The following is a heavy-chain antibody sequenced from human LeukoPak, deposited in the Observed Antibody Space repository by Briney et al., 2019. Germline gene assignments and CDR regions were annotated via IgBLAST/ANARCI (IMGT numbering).Heavy chain of an antibody. D-gene: IGHD6-13*01. CDR1: GGSFSGYY. CDR3: ARRGYPHSSSWYVWEFSNWFDP. J-gene: IGHJ5*02. V-gene: IGHV4-34*01. CDR2: INHSGST. Sequence: SETLSLTCAVYGGSFSGYYWSWIRQPPGKGLEWIGEINHSGSTNYNPSLKSRVTISVDTSKNQFSLKLSSVTAADTAVYYCARRGYPHSSSWYVWEFSNWFDPWGQGTLVTVSS.